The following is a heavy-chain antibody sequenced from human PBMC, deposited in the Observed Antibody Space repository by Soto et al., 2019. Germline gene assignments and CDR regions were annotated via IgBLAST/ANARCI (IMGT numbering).Heavy chain of an antibody. D-gene: IGHD2-2*01. Sequence: SLRLSCAASGFTFGPFWMHWVRQAPGKGLEWVAVITYDGSTKDYADSVKGRFTISRDNSKNTLYLQMNSLRAEDTAVYYCAKVLPAAPGGDDYWGQGTLVTVSS. CDR3: AKVLPAAPGGDDY. J-gene: IGHJ4*02. V-gene: IGHV3-30*18. CDR2: ITYDGSTK. CDR1: GFTFGPFW.